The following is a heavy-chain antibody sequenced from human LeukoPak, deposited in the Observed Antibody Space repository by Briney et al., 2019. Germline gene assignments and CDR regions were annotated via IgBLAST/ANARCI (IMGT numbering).Heavy chain of an antibody. V-gene: IGHV1-2*06. D-gene: IGHD6-6*01. CDR3: ARGPSSGAFDI. CDR2: IDPDSGCT. J-gene: IGHJ3*02. CDR1: GYIFTDYY. Sequence: GASVKVSCKASGYIFTDYYIHWLRQAPGQSFEWMGRIDPDSGCTRSAHKFQGRVTVTRDTSISTVYMELRWLMSDDAAVYYCARGPSSGAFDIWGQGTMVTVSS.